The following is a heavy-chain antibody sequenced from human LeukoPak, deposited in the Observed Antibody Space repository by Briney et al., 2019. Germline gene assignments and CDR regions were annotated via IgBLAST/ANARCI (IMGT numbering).Heavy chain of an antibody. CDR1: GFTFSNYA. J-gene: IGHJ4*02. V-gene: IGHV3-23*01. D-gene: IGHD6-6*01. Sequence: PGGSLRLSCAASGFTFSNYAMSWVRQAPGEGLEWVSIISDSGGSTNYAASVKGRFTISRDNSKNTLYLQVNSLRVEDTAIYYCARGGGASVSSLKYWGQGTLGTVSS. CDR3: ARGGGASVSSLKY. CDR2: ISDSGGST.